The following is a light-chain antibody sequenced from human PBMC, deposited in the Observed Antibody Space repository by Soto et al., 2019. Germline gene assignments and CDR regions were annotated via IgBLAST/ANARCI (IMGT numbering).Light chain of an antibody. CDR3: QSYDTSMRRYV. J-gene: IGLJ1*01. Sequence: QSVLTQPPSVSGAPGQRVTISCTGSSSNIGARYAVQWYQQLPGTAPKLLIYGNNNRPSGVPDRFSGSKSGTSASLAITGLQAEDEADYYCQSYDTSMRRYVFGAGTKVTVL. CDR1: SSNIGARYA. CDR2: GNN. V-gene: IGLV1-40*01.